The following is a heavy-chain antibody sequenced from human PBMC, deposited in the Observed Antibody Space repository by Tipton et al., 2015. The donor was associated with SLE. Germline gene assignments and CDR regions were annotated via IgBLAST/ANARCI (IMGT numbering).Heavy chain of an antibody. J-gene: IGHJ4*02. CDR1: GGSISSGGYY. Sequence: TLSLICTVSGGSISSGGYYWSWIRQPPGKGLEWIGSIYYSGNTYSNPSLKSRVTISVDTSKNQFSLRLSSVTAADTAVYYCASWYSSSWYYFDYWGQGTLVTVSS. D-gene: IGHD6-13*01. CDR3: ASWYSSSWYYFDY. V-gene: IGHV4-39*07. CDR2: IYYSGNT.